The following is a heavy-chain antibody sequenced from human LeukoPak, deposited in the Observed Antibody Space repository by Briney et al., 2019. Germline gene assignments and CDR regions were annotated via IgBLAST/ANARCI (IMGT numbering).Heavy chain of an antibody. CDR2: IYYSGCT. Sequence: SETLSLTCTVSGVSISSSSYYWGWIRQPPGKGLEWSGSIYYSGCTYYNPSLKSRFTISVASSKNQFSLKLSSVTAADTAVYYCATPMVRGVSVYWGQGTLVTVSS. CDR1: GVSISSSSYY. D-gene: IGHD3-10*01. CDR3: ATPMVRGVSVY. V-gene: IGHV4-39*01. J-gene: IGHJ4*02.